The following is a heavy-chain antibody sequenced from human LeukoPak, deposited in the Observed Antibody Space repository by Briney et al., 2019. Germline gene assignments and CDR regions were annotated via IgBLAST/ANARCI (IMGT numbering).Heavy chain of an antibody. CDR1: GFTFSSYS. CDR3: ARGYCSGGNCNSLSSGTDV. J-gene: IGHJ6*02. D-gene: IGHD2-15*01. CDR2: ISSSGGTT. Sequence: GGSLRLSCAASGFTFSSYSMHWVRQAPGKGLEYVSAISSSGGTTYYTNSVKGRFTISRDNSMNTLYLQMGSLRAEDMAVYYCARGYCSGGNCNSLSSGTDVWGQGTTVTVSS. V-gene: IGHV3-64*01.